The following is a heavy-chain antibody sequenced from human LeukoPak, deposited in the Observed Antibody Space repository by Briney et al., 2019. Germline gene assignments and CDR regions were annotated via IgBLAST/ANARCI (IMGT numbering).Heavy chain of an antibody. J-gene: IGHJ6*03. Sequence: PSETLSLTCTVSGGSISSYYWSWIRQPPGKGLEWIGYIYYSGSTNYNPSLKSRVTISVDTSKNQFSLKLSSVTAADTAVYYCARDRRVGSCSSTSCYYYYYYMDVWGKGTTVTVSS. CDR1: GGSISSYY. CDR2: IYYSGST. D-gene: IGHD2-2*01. V-gene: IGHV4-59*01. CDR3: ARDRRVGSCSSTSCYYYYYYMDV.